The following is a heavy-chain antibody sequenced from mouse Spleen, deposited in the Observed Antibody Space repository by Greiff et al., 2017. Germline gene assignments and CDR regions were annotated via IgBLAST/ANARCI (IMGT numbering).Heavy chain of an antibody. CDR3: ARSLEKAYGKNFDY. D-gene: IGHD2-1*01. CDR2: INPYNGGT. Sequence: EVQLQQSGPVLVKPGASVKMSCKASGYTFTDYYMNWVKQSHGKSLEWIGVINPYNGGTSYNQKFKGKATLTVDKSSSTAYMELNSLTSEDSAVYYCARSLEKAYGKNFDYWGQGTTLTVSS. CDR1: GYTFTDYY. J-gene: IGHJ2*01. V-gene: IGHV1-19*01.